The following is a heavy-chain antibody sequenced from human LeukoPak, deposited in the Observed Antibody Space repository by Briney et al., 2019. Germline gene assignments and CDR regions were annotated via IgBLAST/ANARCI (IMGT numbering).Heavy chain of an antibody. D-gene: IGHD3-22*01. CDR1: GYTFSSYS. Sequence: GGSLRRSCGASGYTFSSYSINWVRQAPGKALECVSSISVGSNYIYYADSVRGRFSISRDDARNSLYLQMDSLRGDDTAVYYCARLRRNSDRSGYYYYYDYWGQGTLVTVSS. V-gene: IGHV3-21*01. J-gene: IGHJ4*02. CDR2: ISVGSNYI. CDR3: ARLRRNSDRSGYYYYYDY.